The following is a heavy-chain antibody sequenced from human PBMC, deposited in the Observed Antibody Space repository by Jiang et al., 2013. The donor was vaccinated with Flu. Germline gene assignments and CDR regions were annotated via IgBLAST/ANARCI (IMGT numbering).Heavy chain of an antibody. Sequence: SLKIACKGSGYGSISYWIGWVRQMPGKGLEWMGIIYLRDSIPKYSPSFQAQVTISADKSITTAYLQWSSLKASDTAIYYCAGTYDGSFSWDYWGQGTLVTVSS. CDR3: AGTYDGSFSWDY. D-gene: IGHD1-26*01. J-gene: IGHJ4*02. V-gene: IGHV5-51*01. CDR1: GYGSISYW. CDR2: IYLRDSIP.